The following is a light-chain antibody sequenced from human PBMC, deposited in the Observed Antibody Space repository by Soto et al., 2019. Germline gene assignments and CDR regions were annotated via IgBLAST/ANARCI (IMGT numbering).Light chain of an antibody. V-gene: IGLV1-44*01. CDR3: AAWDDSLNGPV. J-gene: IGLJ7*01. CDR2: SNN. CDR1: SSNIGSNN. Sequence: QAVVTQPPSASGTPGQRVTISCSGSSSNIGSNNVNWYQQLPGTAPKLLIYSNNQRPSGVPDRFSGSKSGTSASLAIRGLQSEDEADYDCAAWDDSLNGPVFGGGTQLTVL.